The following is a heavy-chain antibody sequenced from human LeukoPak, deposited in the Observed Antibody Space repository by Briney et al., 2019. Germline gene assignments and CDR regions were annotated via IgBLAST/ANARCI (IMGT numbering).Heavy chain of an antibody. CDR3: AREGRAYYYGSGSYVNWFDP. CDR1: GFTFSSYS. Sequence: GGTLRLSCAASGFTFSSYSMNWVRQAPGKGLEWVSSISSSSSYIYYADSVKGRFTISRDNAKNSLYLQMNSLRAEDTAVYYCAREGRAYYYGSGSYVNWFDPWGQGTLVTVSS. V-gene: IGHV3-21*01. J-gene: IGHJ5*02. D-gene: IGHD3-10*01. CDR2: ISSSSSYI.